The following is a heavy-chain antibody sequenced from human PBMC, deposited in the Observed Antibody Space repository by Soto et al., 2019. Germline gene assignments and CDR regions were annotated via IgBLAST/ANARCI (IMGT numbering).Heavy chain of an antibody. J-gene: IGHJ6*02. D-gene: IGHD6-19*01. V-gene: IGHV4-39*01. CDR2: IYYSGST. Sequence: SETLSLTCTVSGGSISSSRYYWGWIRQPPGKGLAWIWSIYYSGSTYYNPSLKSRVTISVDTSKNQFSLKLSSVTAADTAVYYCARHGEHDSGWYLGYYYYGMDVWGQGTTLTVSS. CDR3: ARHGEHDSGWYLGYYYYGMDV. CDR1: GGSISSSRYY.